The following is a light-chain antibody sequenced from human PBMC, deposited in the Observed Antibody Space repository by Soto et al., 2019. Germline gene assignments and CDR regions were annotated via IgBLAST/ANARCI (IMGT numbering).Light chain of an antibody. Sequence: EIVMSQSPDSLDVSLGEGATINCKCSKTILYSSSNNNYLAWYQQKPGQPPKXXXYWASTRESGVPDRFSGSVSGTDGTITISSLKAEDGSVYYCQQFYSITPTFGGGTKVDIK. V-gene: IGKV4-1*01. CDR3: QQFYSITPT. CDR1: KTILYSSSNNNY. CDR2: WAS. J-gene: IGKJ4*01.